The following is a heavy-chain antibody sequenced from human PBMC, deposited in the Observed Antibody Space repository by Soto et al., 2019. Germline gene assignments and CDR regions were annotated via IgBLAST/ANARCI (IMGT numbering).Heavy chain of an antibody. CDR2: MNPNSGNT. D-gene: IGHD2-2*01. CDR3: GRAEGDCSRSRCYSGGWFDP. Sequence: QVQLVQSGAEVKKPGASVKVSCKASGYTFTSYDINWVRQATGQGLEWMGWMNPNSGNTGYAQKFQGRVTMHRNTSRRTDYVELSIQRSVDTAVYYCGRAEGDCSRSRCYSGGWFDPWGQGTLVTVSS. V-gene: IGHV1-8*01. CDR1: GYTFTSYD. J-gene: IGHJ5*02.